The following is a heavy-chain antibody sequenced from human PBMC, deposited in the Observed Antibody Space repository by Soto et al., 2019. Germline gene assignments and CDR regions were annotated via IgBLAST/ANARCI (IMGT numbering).Heavy chain of an antibody. V-gene: IGHV3-49*03. D-gene: IGHD3-22*01. CDR2: IRSKAYGGTT. CDR1: GFTFGDYA. J-gene: IGHJ6*02. Sequence: PGGSLRLSCTASGFTFGDYAMSWFRQAPGKGLEWVGFIRSKAYGGTTEYAASVKGRFTISRDDSKSIAYLQMNSLKTEDTAVYYCTRYYDSSGYYWGPYYGMDVWGQGTTVTVSS. CDR3: TRYYDSSGYYWGPYYGMDV.